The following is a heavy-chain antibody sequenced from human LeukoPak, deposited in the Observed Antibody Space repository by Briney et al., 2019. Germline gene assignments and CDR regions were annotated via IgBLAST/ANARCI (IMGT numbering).Heavy chain of an antibody. Sequence: ASVKVSCKASGGTFSSYAISWVRQSPGQGLEWMGGIIPVFGTANYAQKFQGRVTITADESTSTAYMELSSLRSEDTAVYYCARDSSPHSSSWYDGTWFDPWGQGTLVTVSS. D-gene: IGHD6-13*01. CDR3: ARDSSPHSSSWYDGTWFDP. J-gene: IGHJ5*02. CDR1: GGTFSSYA. V-gene: IGHV1-69*13. CDR2: IIPVFGTA.